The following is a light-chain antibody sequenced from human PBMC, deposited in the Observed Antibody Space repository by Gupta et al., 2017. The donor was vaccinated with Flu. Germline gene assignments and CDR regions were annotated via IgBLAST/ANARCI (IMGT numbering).Light chain of an antibody. CDR3: QQSYSTPRT. CDR2: AAS. J-gene: IGKJ1*01. CDR1: QSISSY. Sequence: DIHMTQSPSSLSASVGDRVTNTCRASQSISSYLNWYQQKPGKAPELLIYAASSLQSGVPSRFSGRGSGTDFTITISSLQPEDFAIYYCQQSYSTPRTFGQGTKVESK. V-gene: IGKV1-39*01.